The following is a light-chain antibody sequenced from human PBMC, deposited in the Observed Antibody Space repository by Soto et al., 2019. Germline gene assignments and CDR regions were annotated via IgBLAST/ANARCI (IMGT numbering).Light chain of an antibody. V-gene: IGLV1-40*01. J-gene: IGLJ1*01. CDR2: VNN. Sequence: QSVLTQPPSVSGAPGQRVTISCTGISSNIGAGYDVHWYQQRPGTAPKLLIYVNNNRPSGVPDRFSGYKSGTSASLSITGLQAEDEADYYCQSYDSSLSGPFVFGTGPKVTVL. CDR3: QSYDSSLSGPFV. CDR1: SSNIGAGYD.